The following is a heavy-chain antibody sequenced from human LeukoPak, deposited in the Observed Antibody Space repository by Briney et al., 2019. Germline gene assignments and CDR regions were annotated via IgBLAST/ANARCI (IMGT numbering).Heavy chain of an antibody. J-gene: IGHJ4*02. D-gene: IGHD6-13*01. CDR3: ARSGIAAAGTRPDDFDY. CDR1: GYTFTGYY. V-gene: IGHV1-2*02. Sequence: RWASVKVSCKASGYTFTGYYMHWVRQAPGQGLEWMGWINPNSGGTNYAQKFQGRVTMTRDTSTSTVYMELSSLRSEDTAVYYCARSGIAAAGTRPDDFDYWGQGTLVTVSS. CDR2: INPNSGGT.